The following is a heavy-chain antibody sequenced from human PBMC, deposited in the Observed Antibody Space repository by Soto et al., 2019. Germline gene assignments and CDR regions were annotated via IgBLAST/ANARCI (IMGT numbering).Heavy chain of an antibody. CDR3: AQRLSDYVLGRELANYFDP. CDR2: IYWDDDK. V-gene: IGHV2-5*02. J-gene: IGHJ5*02. Sequence: QITLKESGPTLVRPTQTLTLTCTFSGFSLSTTGVGVGWIRQPPGKALEWLALIYWDDDKRYSPSLKSRLTITKATSKHEVILTMTNMDPVDTATYDCAQRLSDYVLGRELANYFDPWGQGTLVTVSS. D-gene: IGHD3-16*01. CDR1: GFSLSTTGVG.